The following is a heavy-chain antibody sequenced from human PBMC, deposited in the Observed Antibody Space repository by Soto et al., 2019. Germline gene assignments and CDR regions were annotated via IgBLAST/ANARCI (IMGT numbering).Heavy chain of an antibody. J-gene: IGHJ4*02. CDR1: GYSFTSYW. CDR3: ASAYYDSSGYYLYYFDY. Sequence: GESLKISCKGSGYSFTSYWIGWVRQMPGKGLEWMGIIYPGDSDTRYSPSFQGQVTISADKSISTAYLQWSSLKASDTAMYYCASAYYDSSGYYLYYFDYWGQGTLVTVSS. V-gene: IGHV5-51*01. D-gene: IGHD3-22*01. CDR2: IYPGDSDT.